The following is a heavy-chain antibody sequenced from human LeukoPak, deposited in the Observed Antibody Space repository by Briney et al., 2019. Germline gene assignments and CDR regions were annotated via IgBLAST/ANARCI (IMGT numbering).Heavy chain of an antibody. D-gene: IGHD6-13*01. Sequence: GASVKVSCTASGYTFTSYDINWVRQATGQGLEWMGWMNPNRGNTGYAQKFQGRVTMTRNTSISTAYMELSSLRSEDTAVYYCARKIEGYSSSWYPFYYYYYMDVWGKGTTVTISS. CDR2: MNPNRGNT. J-gene: IGHJ6*03. CDR1: GYTFTSYD. V-gene: IGHV1-8*01. CDR3: ARKIEGYSSSWYPFYYYYYMDV.